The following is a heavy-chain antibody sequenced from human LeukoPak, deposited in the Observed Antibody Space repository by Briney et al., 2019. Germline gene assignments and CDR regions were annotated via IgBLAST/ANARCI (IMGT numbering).Heavy chain of an antibody. CDR3: ARVALIAAAPTYDY. CDR2: ISYDGSNK. Sequence: PGGSLRLSCAASGFTFSSYAMHWVRQAPGKGLEWVAVISYDGSNKYYADSVKGRFTISRDNSKNTLYLQMNSLRAEDTAVYYCARVALIAAAPTYDYWGQGTLVTVSS. V-gene: IGHV3-30-3*01. D-gene: IGHD6-13*01. J-gene: IGHJ4*02. CDR1: GFTFSSYA.